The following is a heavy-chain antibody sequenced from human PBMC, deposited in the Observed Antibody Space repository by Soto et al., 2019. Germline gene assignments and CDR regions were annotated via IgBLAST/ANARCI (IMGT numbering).Heavy chain of an antibody. D-gene: IGHD2-15*01. CDR2: IYYSGST. V-gene: IGHV4-59*11. Sequence: PNTVFGGNIRNHYWRWIRKKTGKGLEWIGYIYYSGSTNYNPSLKSRVTISVDKSKNTFVLKLSSVTAAAQAGYDCGARGVRYGSLDSWGQGTLVTVSS. CDR1: GGNIRNHY. CDR3: GARGVRYGSLDS. J-gene: IGHJ5*01.